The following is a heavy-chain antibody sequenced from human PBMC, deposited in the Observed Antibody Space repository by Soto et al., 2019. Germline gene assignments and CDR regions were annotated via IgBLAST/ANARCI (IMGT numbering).Heavy chain of an antibody. V-gene: IGHV4-34*01. CDR2: INHSGST. CDR1: GGSFSGYY. J-gene: IGHJ4*02. D-gene: IGHD1-26*01. Sequence: KTSETLSLTCAVYGGSFSGYYWSWIRQPPGKGLEWIGEINHSGSTNYNPSLKSRVTISVDTSKNQFSLKLSSVTAADTAVYYCARVWSGSSSLRPPYYFDYWGQGTLVTVSS. CDR3: ARVWSGSSSLRPPYYFDY.